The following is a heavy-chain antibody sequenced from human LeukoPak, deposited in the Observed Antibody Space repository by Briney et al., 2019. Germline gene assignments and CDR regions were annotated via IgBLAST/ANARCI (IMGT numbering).Heavy chain of an antibody. CDR3: ARGVLRTDYYDSSGSPVDFDY. V-gene: IGHV1-2*04. D-gene: IGHD3-22*01. J-gene: IGHJ4*02. CDR2: INPNSGGT. CDR1: GYTFTGYY. Sequence: GASVKVSCKASGYTFTGYYMHWVRQAPGQGLEWMGWINPNSGGTNYAQKFQGWVTMTRDTSISTAYMELSRLRSDDTAVYYCARGVLRTDYYDSSGSPVDFDYWGQGTLVTVSS.